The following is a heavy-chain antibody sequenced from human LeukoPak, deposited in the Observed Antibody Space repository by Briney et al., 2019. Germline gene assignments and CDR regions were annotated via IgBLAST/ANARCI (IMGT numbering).Heavy chain of an antibody. CDR1: GFTFSSYS. CDR3: AKRATEEHQLGGHFDY. J-gene: IGHJ4*02. CDR2: ISSSSSTI. Sequence: GGSLRLSCAASGFTFSSYSMNWVRQAPGKGLEGVSYISSSSSTIYYADSVKGRFTISRDNAKNSLYLQMNSLRAEDTAVYYCAKRATEEHQLGGHFDYWGQGTLVTVSS. D-gene: IGHD7-27*01. V-gene: IGHV3-48*01.